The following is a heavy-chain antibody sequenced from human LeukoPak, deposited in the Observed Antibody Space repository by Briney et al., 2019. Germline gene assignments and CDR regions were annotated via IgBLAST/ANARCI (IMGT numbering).Heavy chain of an antibody. Sequence: GESLKISCKGAGYTFTNYCIGWVRQMPGKGLEWMGIIYPGDSDTRYSPSFQGQVTISADKSISTAYLQWSSLKASDTAMYYCARTAYSGSYFDYWGQGTLVTVSS. CDR1: GYTFTNYC. D-gene: IGHD1-26*01. J-gene: IGHJ4*02. CDR2: IYPGDSDT. CDR3: ARTAYSGSYFDY. V-gene: IGHV5-51*01.